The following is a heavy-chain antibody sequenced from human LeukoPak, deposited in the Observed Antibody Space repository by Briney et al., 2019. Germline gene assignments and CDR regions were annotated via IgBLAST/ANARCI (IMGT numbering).Heavy chain of an antibody. D-gene: IGHD2-15*01. CDR1: GYTFTSYD. CDR3: ARDDCSGGSCYRT. Sequence: GASVKVSCKASGYTFTSYDINWVRQAPGQGPEWMGWINPNSGGTKYAEKFQGRVTMTRDTSISTIYMEVGRLTSDDTAVYYCARDDCSGGSCYRTWGQGTLVTVSS. V-gene: IGHV1-2*02. J-gene: IGHJ4*02. CDR2: INPNSGGT.